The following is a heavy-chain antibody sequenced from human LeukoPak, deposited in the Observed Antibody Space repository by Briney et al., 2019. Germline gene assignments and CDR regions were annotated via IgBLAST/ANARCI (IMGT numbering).Heavy chain of an antibody. J-gene: IGHJ1*01. Sequence: GGSLRLSCAASGFTFSSYWMHWVRQAPGKGLVWVSRIKSDGSTNYADSVKGRFTISRDNAKNTVSLQMNSLRAEDTGVYYCASAPSEIGGYYPEYFRHWGQGTLVTVSS. D-gene: IGHD3-22*01. CDR2: IKSDGST. V-gene: IGHV3-74*01. CDR1: GFTFSSYW. CDR3: ASAPSEIGGYYPEYFRH.